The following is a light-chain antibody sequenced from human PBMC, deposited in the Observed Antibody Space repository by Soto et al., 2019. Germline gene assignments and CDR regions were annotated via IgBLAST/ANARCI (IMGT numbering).Light chain of an antibody. CDR3: QQRSNWPF. CDR1: QSISDT. Sequence: IVLWHSPATVSLYPGERATHSCRASQSISDTLAWYQQKPGQAPRLLIYGASRRATGFPARFSDSGSGTDFTLTISSLEPEDFAVYYCQQRSNWPFFGQGTRLEIK. V-gene: IGKV3-11*01. CDR2: GAS. J-gene: IGKJ5*01.